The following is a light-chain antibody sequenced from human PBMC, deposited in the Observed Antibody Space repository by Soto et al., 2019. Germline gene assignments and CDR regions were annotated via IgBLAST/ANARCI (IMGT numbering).Light chain of an antibody. J-gene: IGLJ3*02. CDR2: DVS. CDR1: SSDVGGYNY. CDR3: CSYAGSYTWV. Sequence: QSVLTQPRSVSGSPGQSVTISCTGTSSDVGGYNYVSWYQQHPGKAPKLMIYDVSKRPSGVPDRFSGSKSGNTASLTISGLKAEDEAAYYCCSYAGSYTWVFGGGPKVTVL. V-gene: IGLV2-11*01.